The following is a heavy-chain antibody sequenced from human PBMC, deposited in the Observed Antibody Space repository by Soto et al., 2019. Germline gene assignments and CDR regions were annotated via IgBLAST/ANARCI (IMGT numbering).Heavy chain of an antibody. CDR2: IFPGDSDT. Sequence: GESLKISCKGSGYSFTNYWIGWVRQKPGKGLEWMGTIFPGDSDTRYSPSFQGQVTISADRSTSTAYLQWSSLKASDTAMYYCAKSGPLTTVVTPDAFDIWGQGTMVTVSS. J-gene: IGHJ3*02. CDR1: GYSFTNYW. CDR3: AKSGPLTTVVTPDAFDI. V-gene: IGHV5-51*01. D-gene: IGHD2-21*02.